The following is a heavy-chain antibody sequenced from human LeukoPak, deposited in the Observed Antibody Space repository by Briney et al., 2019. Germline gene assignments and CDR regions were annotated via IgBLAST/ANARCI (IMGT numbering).Heavy chain of an antibody. CDR1: GFTFNDYT. CDR3: AKDLIVGATADVFDI. Sequence: AGGSLRLSCAASGFTFNDYTMTWVRQAPGKGLEWVSVISGSGGGTNCADSVKGRFTISRDNSKNTLYLQMNSLRAEDTAIYYCAKDLIVGATADVFDIWGQGTMVTVSS. D-gene: IGHD1-26*01. V-gene: IGHV3-23*01. J-gene: IGHJ3*02. CDR2: ISGSGGGT.